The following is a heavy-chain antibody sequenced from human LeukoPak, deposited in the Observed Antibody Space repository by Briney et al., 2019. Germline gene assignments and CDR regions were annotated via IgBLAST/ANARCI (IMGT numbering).Heavy chain of an antibody. CDR2: IYYSGST. CDR3: ARERHRRYYDCRSSGFDP. V-gene: IGHV4-59*11. CDR1: GGSISSHY. J-gene: IGHJ5*02. Sequence: TSETLSLTCTVSGGSISSHYWSRIRQPPGKGLEWIGYIYYSGSTNYNPSLKSRVAISVDTSKNQFSLKLSSVTAADTAVYYCARERHRRYYDCRSSGFDPWGQGTLVTVSS. D-gene: IGHD3-22*01.